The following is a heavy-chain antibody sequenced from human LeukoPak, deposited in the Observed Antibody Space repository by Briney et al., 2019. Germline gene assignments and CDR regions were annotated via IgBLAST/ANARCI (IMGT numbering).Heavy chain of an antibody. V-gene: IGHV3-21*01. CDR3: ARDPGDYGSGSYFVRDFWFDP. CDR2: ISSSSSYI. J-gene: IGHJ5*02. D-gene: IGHD3-10*01. Sequence: GGSLRLSCAASGFTFSSYSMNWVRQAPGKGLEWVSSISSSSSYIYYADSVKGRFTISRDNAKNSLYLQMNSLRAEDTAVYYCARDPGDYGSGSYFVRDFWFDPWGQGTLVTVSS. CDR1: GFTFSSYS.